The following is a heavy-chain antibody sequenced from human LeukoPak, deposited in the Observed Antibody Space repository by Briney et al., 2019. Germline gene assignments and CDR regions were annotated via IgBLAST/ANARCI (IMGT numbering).Heavy chain of an antibody. D-gene: IGHD6-13*01. CDR2: IYYSGST. CDR3: ARQQRAAAGAWFDP. V-gene: IGHV4-59*08. Sequence: SETLSLTCTVSGGSISSYYWSWIRQPPGKGLEWIGYIYYSGSTNYNPSLKNRVTISVDTSKNQFSLKLSSVTAADTAVYYCARQQRAAAGAWFDPWGQGTLVTVSS. CDR1: GGSISSYY. J-gene: IGHJ5*02.